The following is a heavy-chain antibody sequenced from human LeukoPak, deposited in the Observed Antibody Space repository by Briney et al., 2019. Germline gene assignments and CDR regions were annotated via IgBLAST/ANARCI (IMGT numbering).Heavy chain of an antibody. J-gene: IGHJ6*03. V-gene: IGHV4-39*07. Sequence: SETLSLTCTVSGGSISSSSYYWGWIRQPPGKGLEWIGSIYYSGSTNYNPSLKSRVTISVDTSKNQFSLKLSSVTAADTAVYYCARSYCSSTSCYAPYYYYYMDVWGKGTTVTISS. CDR3: ARSYCSSTSCYAPYYYYYMDV. D-gene: IGHD2-2*01. CDR1: GGSISSSSYY. CDR2: IYYSGST.